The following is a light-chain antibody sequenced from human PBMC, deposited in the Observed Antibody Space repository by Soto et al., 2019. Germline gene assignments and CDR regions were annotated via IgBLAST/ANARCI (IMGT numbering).Light chain of an antibody. CDR3: QQYNTYRT. J-gene: IGKJ1*01. Sequence: DIQMTQSPSTLSASVGDRVTITCRASQSISNWLAWYQQKPGKAPNLLIYDASSLESGVPSRFSGSGSGTEFTTTISSLQPDDFATYYCQQYNTYRTFGQGTKVDIK. CDR2: DAS. V-gene: IGKV1-5*01. CDR1: QSISNW.